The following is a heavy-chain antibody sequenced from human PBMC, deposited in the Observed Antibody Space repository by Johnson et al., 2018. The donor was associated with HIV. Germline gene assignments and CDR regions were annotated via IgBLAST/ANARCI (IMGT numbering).Heavy chain of an antibody. Sequence: EVQLVESGGGLVKPGGSLTLSCAASGFTFSNACMSWVRQAPGKGLEWVGRIKTKTAGGTTDYPAPVKGRFTISRDDSKNTLYLQMNSLKIEDTAVYYCTSVSSGWYGGAFDIWGQGTMVTVSS. V-gene: IGHV3-15*01. CDR2: IKTKTAGGTT. J-gene: IGHJ3*02. CDR1: GFTFSNAC. D-gene: IGHD6-19*01. CDR3: TSVSSGWYGGAFDI.